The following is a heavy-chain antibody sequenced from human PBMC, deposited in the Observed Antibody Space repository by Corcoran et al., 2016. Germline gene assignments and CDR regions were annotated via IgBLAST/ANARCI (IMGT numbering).Heavy chain of an antibody. J-gene: IGHJ4*02. V-gene: IGHV1-2*02. Sequence: QVQLVQSGAEVKKPGASVKVSCKASGYTFTGYYMHWVRQAPGQGLEWMGWINPNSGGTNYAQKFQGRVTMTRDTSISTAYMELSRLRSDETAVYYCARDLYRGTGSGWYVGDYWGQGTLVTVSS. CDR2: INPNSGGT. D-gene: IGHD6-19*01. CDR1: GYTFTGYY. CDR3: ARDLYRGTGSGWYVGDY.